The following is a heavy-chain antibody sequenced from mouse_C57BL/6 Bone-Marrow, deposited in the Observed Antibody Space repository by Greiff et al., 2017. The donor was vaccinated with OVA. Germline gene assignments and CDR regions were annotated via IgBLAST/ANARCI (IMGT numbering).Heavy chain of an antibody. J-gene: IGHJ3*01. Sequence: QVQLQQPGAELVRPGPSVKLSCKASGYTFTSYWMHWVKQRPGQGLEWIGVIDPSDSYTNYNQKFKGKATLTVDTSSSTAYMQLSSLTSEDSAVYYCARDYYDYDWFAYWGQGTLVTVSA. D-gene: IGHD2-4*01. CDR1: GYTFTSYW. CDR3: ARDYYDYDWFAY. CDR2: IDPSDSYT. V-gene: IGHV1-59*01.